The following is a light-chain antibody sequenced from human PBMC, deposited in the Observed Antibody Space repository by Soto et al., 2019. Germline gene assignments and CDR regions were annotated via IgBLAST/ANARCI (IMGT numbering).Light chain of an antibody. CDR3: SSYAGSNNWN. CDR2: EVS. V-gene: IGLV2-8*01. CDR1: SSDVGGYNY. J-gene: IGLJ1*01. Sequence: QSALTQPPSASGSPGQSVTISCTGTSSDVGGYNYVSWYQQHPGKAPKLMIYEVSKWPSVVPDRFSGSKSGNTASLTVSGLQAEDEADYYCSSYAGSNNWNFGTGTKLTVL.